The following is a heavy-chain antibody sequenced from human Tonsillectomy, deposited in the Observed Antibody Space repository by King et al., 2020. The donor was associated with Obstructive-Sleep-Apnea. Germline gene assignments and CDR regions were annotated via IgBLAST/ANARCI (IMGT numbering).Heavy chain of an antibody. CDR1: GGSISRSSYY. J-gene: IGHJ6*02. V-gene: IGHV4-39*07. CDR2: IYSSGST. D-gene: IGHD1-26*01. Sequence: QLQLQESGPGLVKPSETLSLICTVSGGSISRSSYYWGWIRQPPGKGLEWIGTIYSSGSTYYNPSLQSRVTISVDTSKNQFALKLSSVTAADTAVYYCARDHELLMDDYYYAMDVWGQGTTVTVSS. CDR3: ARDHELLMDDYYYAMDV.